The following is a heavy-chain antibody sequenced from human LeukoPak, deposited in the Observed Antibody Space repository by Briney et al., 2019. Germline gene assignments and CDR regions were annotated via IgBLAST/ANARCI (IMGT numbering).Heavy chain of an antibody. J-gene: IGHJ4*02. Sequence: SQTLSLTCAISGDRVSSNSAAWSWIRQSPSRGLEWLGRTYYRSKWFNDYAVFVKSRITINPDTSKNQFSLQLNSVTPEDTAVYYCARAPTGYGYGRQFDYWGQGTPVTVPS. CDR2: TYYRSKWFN. CDR3: ARAPTGYGYGRQFDY. D-gene: IGHD5-18*01. V-gene: IGHV6-1*01. CDR1: GDRVSSNSAA.